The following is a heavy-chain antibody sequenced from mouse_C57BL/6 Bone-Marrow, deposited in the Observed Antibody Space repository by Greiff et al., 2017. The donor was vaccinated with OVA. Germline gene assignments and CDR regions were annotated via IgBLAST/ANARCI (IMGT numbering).Heavy chain of an antibody. D-gene: IGHD2-4*01. CDR2: IRSKSNNYAT. CDR3: VRHETLYEYEGAWFAY. V-gene: IGHV10-1*01. CDR1: GFSFNTYA. Sequence: EVQLQESGGGLVQPKGSLKLSCAASGFSFNTYAMNWVRQAPGKGLEWVARIRSKSNNYATYYAVSGKDRFTISRDDSESMLYLQMNNLKTEDTAMYYCVRHETLYEYEGAWFAYWGQGTLVTVSA. J-gene: IGHJ3*01.